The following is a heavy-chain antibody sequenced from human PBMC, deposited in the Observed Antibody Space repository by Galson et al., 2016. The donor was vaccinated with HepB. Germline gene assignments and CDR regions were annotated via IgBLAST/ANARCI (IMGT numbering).Heavy chain of an antibody. CDR3: VHRDYDFWGGYYPQWYFEG. D-gene: IGHD3-3*01. J-gene: IGHJ2*01. V-gene: IGHV2-5*02. Sequence: PALVKPTQTPTLSCSFSGFSLSSNGEAVGWVRQPPGKALEWLAMIYWDDDKRFSPSLNSRLTITKDTSNNQVFLTLTNMDPVDTGTDYCVHRDYDFWGGYYPQWYFEGWGRGPLVTVSS. CDR2: IYWDDDK. CDR1: GFSLSSNGEA.